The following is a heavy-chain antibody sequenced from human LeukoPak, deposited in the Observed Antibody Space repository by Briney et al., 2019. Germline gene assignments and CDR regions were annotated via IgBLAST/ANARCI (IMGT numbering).Heavy chain of an antibody. CDR3: ACTPIYYDSSGLGVAYYFDY. V-gene: IGHV1-69*04. CDR1: GGTFSSYA. J-gene: IGHJ4*02. CDR2: IIPILGIA. D-gene: IGHD3-22*01. Sequence: ASVKVSCKASGGTFSSYAISWVRQAPGQGLEWMGRIIPILGIANYAQKFQGRVTITADKSTSTAYMELSSLRSEDTAVYYCACTPIYYDSSGLGVAYYFDYWGQGTLVTVSS.